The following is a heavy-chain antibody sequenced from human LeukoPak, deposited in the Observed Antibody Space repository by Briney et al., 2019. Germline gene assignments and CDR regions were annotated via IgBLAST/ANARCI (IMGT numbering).Heavy chain of an antibody. CDR1: GFTFSSYA. Sequence: GGSLRPSCAAAGFTFSSYAMSWVRQAPGKGLEWVSAISGSGGSTYYADSVKGRFTISRDNSKNTLYLQMNSLRAEDTAVYYCAREIVVVVAATRYYYYGMDVWGQGTTVTVSS. CDR2: ISGSGGST. D-gene: IGHD2-15*01. V-gene: IGHV3-23*01. CDR3: AREIVVVVAATRYYYYGMDV. J-gene: IGHJ6*02.